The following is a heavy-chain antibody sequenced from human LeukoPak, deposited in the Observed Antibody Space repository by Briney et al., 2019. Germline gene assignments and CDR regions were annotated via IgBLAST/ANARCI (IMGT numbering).Heavy chain of an antibody. J-gene: IGHJ3*02. V-gene: IGHV5-51*01. CDR3: ASSSIMFGGIIVPDSFDI. CDR1: EYTIPNYW. Sequence: ESLKISCKGSEYTIPNYWIGWVRQMHGKGMEWMGIIYLGDSDTRYSPSFQGQVTISADKSISTAYLQCSSLKASDTAMYFCASSSIMFGGIIVPDSFDIWGQGTMVTVSS. D-gene: IGHD3-16*02. CDR2: IYLGDSDT.